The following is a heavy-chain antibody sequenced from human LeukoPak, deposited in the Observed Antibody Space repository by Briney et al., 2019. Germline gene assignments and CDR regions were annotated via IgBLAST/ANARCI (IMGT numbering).Heavy chain of an antibody. D-gene: IGHD1-26*01. CDR3: ALRGRELTLDY. V-gene: IGHV3-23*01. J-gene: IGHJ4*02. CDR1: GFTFSSYA. Sequence: GGSLTLSCAVSGFTFSSYAMSWVRRAPGEGLEWVSAISGSGGSTYYAVCVEGRFTISRDNSKNTLYLQMNSLPAEATALYYCALRGRELTLDYWGQGTLVTVSS. CDR2: ISGSGGST.